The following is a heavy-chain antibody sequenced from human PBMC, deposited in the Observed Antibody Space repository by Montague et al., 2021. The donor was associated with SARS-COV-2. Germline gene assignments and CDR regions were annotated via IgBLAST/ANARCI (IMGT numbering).Heavy chain of an antibody. V-gene: IGHV4-59*02. CDR2: FFSVGST. CDR1: GDSVSSSD. D-gene: IGHD1-14*01. CDR3: ARETMTADAFDI. Sequence: SETLSLTCTVSGDSVSSSDWGWFRQSPAKGLEWIGYFFSVGSTDYNPSLKSRVTISRDTSKNQFSLKVRSVTAADTAIYYCARETMTADAFDIWGQGRRVTVSS. J-gene: IGHJ3*02.